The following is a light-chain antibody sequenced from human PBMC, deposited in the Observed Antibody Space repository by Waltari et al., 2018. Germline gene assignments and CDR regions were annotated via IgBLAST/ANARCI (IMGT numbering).Light chain of an antibody. J-gene: IGLJ3*02. V-gene: IGLV1-47*01. CDR3: AAWDDSLSASL. Sequence: QTVLTHPPSVSGTPGQRLTISCPGSSFNIGRYSAYCFQPPPGTAPKRLIYRNVERPSGVPDRISGSKSGTSASLAISGLRSEDEAHYYCAAWDDSLSASLFGGGTKLTVL. CDR2: RNV. CDR1: SFNIGRYS.